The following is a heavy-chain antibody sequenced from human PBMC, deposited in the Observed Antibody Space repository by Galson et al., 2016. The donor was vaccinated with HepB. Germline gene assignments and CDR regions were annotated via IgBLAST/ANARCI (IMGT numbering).Heavy chain of an antibody. J-gene: IGHJ3*02. CDR1: GFTFSDYS. CDR3: AREGLDSFDI. Sequence: SLRLSCAASGFTFSDYSMNWVRQAPGKGLEWVSYISSSSGTRYYADSVKGRFTVSRDNAKNSLYLQMSSLTAEDTAVYYCAREGLDSFDIWGQGTMVTVSS. V-gene: IGHV3-48*01. CDR2: ISSSSGTR.